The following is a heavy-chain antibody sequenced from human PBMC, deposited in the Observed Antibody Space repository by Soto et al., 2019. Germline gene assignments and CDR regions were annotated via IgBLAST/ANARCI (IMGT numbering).Heavy chain of an antibody. J-gene: IGHJ4*02. CDR1: GGRFGKYA. V-gene: IGHV1-69*13. Sequence: SVKVSCKASGGRFGKYAINWVLQPPGQGLEWVGGFIPVYRTLNYAQKFQGRVTITADESTGTAYMTLSSLASDNTAVYYCATGVSWIGYSTVDSWGQGTRVTVSS. D-gene: IGHD3-3*01. CDR2: FIPVYRTL. CDR3: ATGVSWIGYSTVDS.